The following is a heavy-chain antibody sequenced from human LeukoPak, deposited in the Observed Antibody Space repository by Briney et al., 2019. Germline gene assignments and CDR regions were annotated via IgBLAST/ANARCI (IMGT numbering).Heavy chain of an antibody. J-gene: IGHJ3*02. CDR2: ISSSSSYI. D-gene: IGHD1-14*01. CDR1: GFTFSSYS. V-gene: IGHV3-21*01. CDR3: ARGTSYIDAFDI. Sequence: PGGSLRLSCAASGFTFSSYSMNWVRQAPGKGLEWVSSISSSSSYIYYADSVKGRFTISRDNAKNSLYLQMNSLRAEDTAVYYCARGTSYIDAFDIWGQGTMVTVSS.